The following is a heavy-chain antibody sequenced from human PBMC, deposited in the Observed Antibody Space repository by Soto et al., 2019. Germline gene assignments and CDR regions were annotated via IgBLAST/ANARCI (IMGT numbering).Heavy chain of an antibody. CDR2: IYYTGNT. Sequence: QLQLQESGPGLVKPSETLSLTCAVSGGSISSSTYYWGWIRQPPGKGLEWIGTIYYTGNTYYHPSLKSRVTISGDTSKNQCSLKLSSVTAADTAVYYCASEYSGGYDYWGLGNLVTVSS. CDR1: GGSISSSTYY. D-gene: IGHD4-17*01. J-gene: IGHJ4*02. V-gene: IGHV4-39*01. CDR3: ASEYSGGYDY.